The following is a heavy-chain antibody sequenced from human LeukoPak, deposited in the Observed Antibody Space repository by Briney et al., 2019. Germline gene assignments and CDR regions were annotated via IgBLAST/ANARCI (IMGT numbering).Heavy chain of an antibody. J-gene: IGHJ4*02. Sequence: PGGSLRLSCAASGFTFSSYSMNWVRQAPGKGLEWVSSISSSSSYIYYADSVKGRFTISRDNSKNTLYLQMNSLRAEDTAVYYCARDGIAARPDYWGQGTLVTVSS. D-gene: IGHD6-6*01. CDR3: ARDGIAARPDY. V-gene: IGHV3-21*01. CDR2: ISSSSSYI. CDR1: GFTFSSYS.